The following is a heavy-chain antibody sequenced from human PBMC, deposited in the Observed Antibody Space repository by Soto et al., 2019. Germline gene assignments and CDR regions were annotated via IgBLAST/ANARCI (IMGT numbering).Heavy chain of an antibody. V-gene: IGHV4-31*11. Sequence: QVQLQEAGPGVVKPSQTLSLTCDVSGGSIDSGLYYWTWFRHHPARDLQWIGYFYSRGNTYYKPSLNRRISMAADTSKNQFSLKGISVTAADTAGYFCARALSGSYFVFEHWGQGALGSVSS. CDR2: FYSRGNT. CDR1: GGSIDSGLYY. D-gene: IGHD3-10*01. J-gene: IGHJ4*02. CDR3: ARALSGSYFVFEH.